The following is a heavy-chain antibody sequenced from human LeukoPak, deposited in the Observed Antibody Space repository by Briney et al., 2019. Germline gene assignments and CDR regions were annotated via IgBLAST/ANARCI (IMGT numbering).Heavy chain of an antibody. CDR3: ARDLGRVVVVPAAIDYYGMDV. V-gene: IGHV3-21*04. D-gene: IGHD2-2*01. CDR2: ISSSSSYI. J-gene: IGHJ6*02. Sequence: GGSLRLSCAASGFTFSTYAMSWVRQAPGKGLEWVSSISSSSSYIYYADSVKGRFTISRDNAKNSLYLQMNSLRAEDTAVYYCARDLGRVVVVPAAIDYYGMDVWGQGTTVTVSS. CDR1: GFTFSTYA.